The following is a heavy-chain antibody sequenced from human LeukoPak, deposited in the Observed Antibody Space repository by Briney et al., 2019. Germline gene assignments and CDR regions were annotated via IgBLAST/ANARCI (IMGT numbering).Heavy chain of an antibody. CDR1: GGSISSSSYY. CDR2: IYHSGST. V-gene: IGHV4-39*07. CDR3: ARGTNGVK. Sequence: PSETLSLTCTVSGGSISSSSYYWGWIRQPPGKGLEWIGSIYHSGSTYYNPSLKSRVTISVDTSKNQFSLKLSSVTAADTAVYYCARGTNGVKWGQGTLVTVSS. D-gene: IGHD2-8*01. J-gene: IGHJ4*02.